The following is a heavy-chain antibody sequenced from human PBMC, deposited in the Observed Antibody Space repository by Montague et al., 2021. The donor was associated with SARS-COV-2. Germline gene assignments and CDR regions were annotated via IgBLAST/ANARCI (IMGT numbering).Heavy chain of an antibody. J-gene: IGHJ4*02. CDR2: IHSGASYA. V-gene: IGHV3-23*03. Sequence: LRLSCAASGFTFSSHDMTWVRQAPGKGLEWVSIIHSGASYASYAGSVKGRFTISRDNSKNTLYLQMNSLRAEDTAVYYCAKGVGQKSSAVDYWGQGTQVTVSS. CDR3: AKGVGQKSSAVDY. D-gene: IGHD1-26*01. CDR1: GFTFSSHD.